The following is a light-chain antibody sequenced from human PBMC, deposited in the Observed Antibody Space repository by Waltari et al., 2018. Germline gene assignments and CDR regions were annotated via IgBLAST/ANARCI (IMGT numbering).Light chain of an antibody. CDR1: SSDVGTYNY. V-gene: IGLV2-14*03. CDR2: DVS. J-gene: IGLJ2*01. Sequence: QSALTQPASVSGSPGQSITIPCTGTSSDVGTYNYVSWYQHPPGKAPRLLIYDVSNRPSGVSNRFSGSKSGNTASLTISGLQAEDEADYSCSSSTSSNTLVFGGGTKLTVL. CDR3: SSSTSSNTLV.